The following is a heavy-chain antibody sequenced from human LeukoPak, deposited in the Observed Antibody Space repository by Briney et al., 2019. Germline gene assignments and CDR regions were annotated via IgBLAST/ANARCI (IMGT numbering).Heavy chain of an antibody. V-gene: IGHV3-48*03. CDR1: GFTFSNYA. CDR2: ISSSGSTI. Sequence: GGSLRLSCAASGFTFSNYAMSWVRQAPGKGLEWVSYISSSGSTIYYADSVRGRFTISRDNAKNSLYLQMNSLRAEDTAVYYCASIGSGYYYYYMDVWGKGTTVTVSS. J-gene: IGHJ6*03. CDR3: ASIGSGYYYYYMDV. D-gene: IGHD5/OR15-5a*01.